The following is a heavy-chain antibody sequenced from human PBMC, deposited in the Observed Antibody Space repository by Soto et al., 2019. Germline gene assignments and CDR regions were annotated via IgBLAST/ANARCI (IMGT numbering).Heavy chain of an antibody. CDR1: GADINTYS. Sequence: SETLSLTCSVSGADINTYSWTWIRQPAGKGLEWIGRIYTSASINYNPPLRGRVTLSVDTSTNQVSLKLASVTAADTAVYYCARDREAGYNFYYGMDVWGQGTTVTVSS. J-gene: IGHJ6*02. CDR2: IYTSASI. V-gene: IGHV4-4*07. CDR3: ARDREAGYNFYYGMDV. D-gene: IGHD6-19*01.